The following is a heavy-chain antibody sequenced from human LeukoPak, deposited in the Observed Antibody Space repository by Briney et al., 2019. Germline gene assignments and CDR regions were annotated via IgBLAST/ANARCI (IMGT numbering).Heavy chain of an antibody. CDR3: ASDGRRGGGYSNHFDS. CDR1: GFRFTTSG. CDR2: IRYDGGNT. Sequence: GGSLRLSCAASGFRFTTSGMHWVRQAPGKGLEWVAFIRYDGGNTYYADSVKGRFTISRDNSKNTLFLQMNSLRSEDAALYYCASDGRRGGGYSNHFDSWGQGTLVTVSS. D-gene: IGHD1-26*01. J-gene: IGHJ4*02. V-gene: IGHV3-30*02.